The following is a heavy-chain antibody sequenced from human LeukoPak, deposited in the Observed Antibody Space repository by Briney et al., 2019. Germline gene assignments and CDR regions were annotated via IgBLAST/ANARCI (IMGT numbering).Heavy chain of an antibody. Sequence: KPSETLSLTCTVSGGSISSSSYYWGWIRQPPGKGLEWLGSIYYTGSTYSNPSLKSRLTISRDTSKNQFSLKLSSVTAADTAIYYCARPDSMRGYTFDYWGQGTLVTVSS. D-gene: IGHD3-3*01. CDR1: GGSISSSSYY. V-gene: IGHV4-39*07. J-gene: IGHJ4*02. CDR2: IYYTGST. CDR3: ARPDSMRGYTFDY.